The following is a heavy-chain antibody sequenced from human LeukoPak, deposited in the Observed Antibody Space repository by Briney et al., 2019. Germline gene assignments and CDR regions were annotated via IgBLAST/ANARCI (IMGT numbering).Heavy chain of an antibody. CDR2: ISGSGGST. J-gene: IGHJ3*01. Sequence: GGSLRLSCAASGFTFSSYAMSWVRQAPGKGLEWVSAISGSGGSTYCADSVKGRFTISRDNSKNTLYLQMNSLRAEDTAVYYCAKDWAAYSSSSEVWGQGTMVTVSS. V-gene: IGHV3-23*01. CDR1: GFTFSSYA. CDR3: AKDWAAYSSSSEV. D-gene: IGHD6-6*01.